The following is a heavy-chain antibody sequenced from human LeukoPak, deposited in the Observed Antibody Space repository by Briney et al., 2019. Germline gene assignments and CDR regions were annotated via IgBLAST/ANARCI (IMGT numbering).Heavy chain of an antibody. D-gene: IGHD3-10*01. CDR3: VRNSYGSGSTPLGP. J-gene: IGHJ5*02. CDR2: IYSGGST. V-gene: IGHV3-66*01. CDR1: EFSVGSNY. Sequence: PGGSLRLSCAASEFSVGSNYMTWVRQAPGKGLEWVSLIYSGGSTYYADSVKGRFTISRDNSKNTLFLQMNRLRAEDTAMYYCVRNSYGSGSTPLGPWGQGTLVTVSS.